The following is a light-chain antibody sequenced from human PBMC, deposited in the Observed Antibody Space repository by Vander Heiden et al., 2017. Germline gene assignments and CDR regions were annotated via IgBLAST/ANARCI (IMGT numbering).Light chain of an antibody. CDR1: QSVTSSY. V-gene: IGKV3-20*01. Sequence: ELVLTQSPGTLSLSPGERATLSCRASQSVTSSYLAWYQQKPGQAPSLLIYLASRRASGIPDRFSGSGSGTDFTLTISRLEPEDFAVYYCQQYHSSLLTFGGGTRVEIK. J-gene: IGKJ4*01. CDR2: LAS. CDR3: QQYHSSLLT.